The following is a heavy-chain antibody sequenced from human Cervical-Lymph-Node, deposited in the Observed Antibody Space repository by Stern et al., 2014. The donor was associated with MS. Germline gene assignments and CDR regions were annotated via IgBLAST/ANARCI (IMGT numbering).Heavy chain of an antibody. Sequence: VQLVESGPGLVKPAETLSLTCTISGGSITSHYWRWIRQPPGKGLEYIGYVYYTGTTNYNPSLNGRVAISVDTSKTQFFLKLSSVTAADTAVYFCARDEGGSYDHWGQGTLVTVSS. CDR2: VYYTGTT. J-gene: IGHJ4*02. V-gene: IGHV4-59*11. D-gene: IGHD1-26*01. CDR3: ARDEGGSYDH. CDR1: GGSITSHY.